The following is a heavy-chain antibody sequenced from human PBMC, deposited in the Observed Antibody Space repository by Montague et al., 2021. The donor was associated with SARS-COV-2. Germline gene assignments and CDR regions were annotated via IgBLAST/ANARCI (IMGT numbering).Heavy chain of an antibody. CDR3: ARDYGDYSYYYGLDV. CDR1: GDSINNSRYY. V-gene: IGHV4-61*02. Sequence: TLSLTCSVSGDSINNSRYYWSWIRQPAGKGLEWIGRIYSSGXTXYXXXXKXRVTMSVDTSKNQFSLKVSSVTAAGTAVYYCARDYGDYSYYYGLDVRGQGTTVTVSS. CDR2: IYSSGXT. D-gene: IGHD4-17*01. J-gene: IGHJ6*02.